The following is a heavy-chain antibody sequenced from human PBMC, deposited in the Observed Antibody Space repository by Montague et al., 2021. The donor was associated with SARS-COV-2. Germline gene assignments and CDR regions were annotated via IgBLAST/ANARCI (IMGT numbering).Heavy chain of an antibody. Sequence: SETLTLTCTVSGGSISSSSYYWGWIRQPPGKGLDWIGSIYYSGSTYYNPSLKSRVTISVDTSKNQFSLKLSSVTAADTAVYYCARVATMVRGVIPGYFDYWGQGTLVTVSS. V-gene: IGHV4-39*01. D-gene: IGHD3-10*01. CDR2: IYYSGST. CDR1: GGSISSSSYY. J-gene: IGHJ4*02. CDR3: ARVATMVRGVIPGYFDY.